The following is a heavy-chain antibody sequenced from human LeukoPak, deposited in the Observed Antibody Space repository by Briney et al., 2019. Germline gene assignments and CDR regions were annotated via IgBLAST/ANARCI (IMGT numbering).Heavy chain of an antibody. CDR1: GFNFANHA. J-gene: IGHJ4*02. V-gene: IGHV3-53*01. CDR2: IYSGGST. Sequence: GGSLRLSCAASGFNFANHAMSWVRQTPGKGLEWVSVIYSGGSTYYADSVKGRFTISRDNSKNTLYLQMNSLRAEDTAVYYCARDYCSGGSCSEYWGQGTLVTVSS. D-gene: IGHD2-15*01. CDR3: ARDYCSGGSCSEY.